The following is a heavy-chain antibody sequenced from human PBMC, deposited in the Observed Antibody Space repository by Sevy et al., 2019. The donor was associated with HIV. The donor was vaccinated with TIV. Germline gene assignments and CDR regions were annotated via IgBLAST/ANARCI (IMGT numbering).Heavy chain of an antibody. CDR1: GFTFSSYE. V-gene: IGHV3-48*03. J-gene: IGHJ6*02. D-gene: IGHD3-10*01. CDR2: ISSSGSTI. CDR3: ARDPSGSGSYYNPLYYGMDV. Sequence: GGSLRLSCAASGFTFSSYEMNWVRQAPGKGLEWVSYISSSGSTIYYADSVKGRFTISRDNAKNSLYLQMNSLRAEDTAVYYCARDPSGSGSYYNPLYYGMDVWGQGTTVTVSS.